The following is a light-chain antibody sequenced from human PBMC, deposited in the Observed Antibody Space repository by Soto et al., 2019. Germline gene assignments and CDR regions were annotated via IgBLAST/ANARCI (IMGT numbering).Light chain of an antibody. CDR3: QQYNSYSQT. V-gene: IGKV1-5*01. CDR2: DAS. Sequence: DIQLTQSPSTLSASVGDRVTLTCRASQSISSRLAWYQQKPGKAPKLLIYDASSLESGVPSRFSGSGSGTEFTLTISSLQPDDFATYYCQQYNSYSQTFGQGTKVDI. CDR1: QSISSR. J-gene: IGKJ1*01.